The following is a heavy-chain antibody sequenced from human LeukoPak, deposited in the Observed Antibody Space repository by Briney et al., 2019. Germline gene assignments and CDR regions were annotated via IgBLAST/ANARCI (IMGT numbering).Heavy chain of an antibody. CDR2: IYHSGTT. CDR3: ARKENVYYYFDY. Sequence: PSETLSLTCAVSGYSITSSSWWGWIRQPPGKGLEWIGYIYHSGTTYDNPSLQSRVTMSVDTSKNQFSLKLSSVTAVDTAVYYCARKENVYYYFDYWGQGTLVTVSS. V-gene: IGHV4-28*01. J-gene: IGHJ4*02. CDR1: GYSITSSSW. D-gene: IGHD3-10*01.